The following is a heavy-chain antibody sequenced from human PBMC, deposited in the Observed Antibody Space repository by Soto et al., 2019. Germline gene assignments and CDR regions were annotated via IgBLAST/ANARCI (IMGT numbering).Heavy chain of an antibody. J-gene: IGHJ3*02. V-gene: IGHV3-9*01. CDR1: GFTFDDYA. CDR2: ISWNSGSI. Sequence: EVQLVESGGGLVQPGRSLRLSCAASGFTFDDYAMHWVRQAPGKGLEWVSGISWNSGSIGYADSVKGRFTISRDNAKNSLYLQMNSLRAEDTALYYWAKVGIAARPWGAFDIWGQGTMVTVSS. D-gene: IGHD6-6*01. CDR3: AKVGIAARPWGAFDI.